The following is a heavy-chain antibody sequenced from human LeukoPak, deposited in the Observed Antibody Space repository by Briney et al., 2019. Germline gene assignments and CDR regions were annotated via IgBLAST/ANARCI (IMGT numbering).Heavy chain of an antibody. D-gene: IGHD3-10*01. V-gene: IGHV4-39*01. J-gene: IGHJ4*02. Sequence: SETLSLTCTVSGGSISSSYYWGWIRQPPGQGLEWIGSFYYSGSTYYNPSLKSRVTISVDTSKNQFSLKPTSVTAADTAVYYCARHGGSEFGEYYFDYWGQGTLVTVSS. CDR3: ARHGGSEFGEYYFDY. CDR1: GGSISSSYY. CDR2: FYYSGST.